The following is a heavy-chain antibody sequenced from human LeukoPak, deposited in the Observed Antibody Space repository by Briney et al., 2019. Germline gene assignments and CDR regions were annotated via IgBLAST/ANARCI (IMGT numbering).Heavy chain of an antibody. CDR2: ISGSGGST. D-gene: IGHD6-13*01. Sequence: GGSLRLSCAASGFTFDDYTMHWVRHAPGKGLEWVSAISGSGGSTYYADSVKGRFTISRDNSKNTLYLQMNSLRAEDTAVYYCAKDGGAAAGYNDYWGQGTLVTVSS. CDR1: GFTFDDYT. V-gene: IGHV3-23*01. J-gene: IGHJ4*02. CDR3: AKDGGAAAGYNDY.